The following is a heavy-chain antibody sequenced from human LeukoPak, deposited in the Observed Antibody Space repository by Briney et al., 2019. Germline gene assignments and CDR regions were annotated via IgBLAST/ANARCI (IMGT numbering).Heavy chain of an antibody. CDR1: GFTFSSYA. V-gene: IGHV3-21*01. J-gene: IGHJ4*02. CDR3: ARFHVDIVATIDY. Sequence: GGSLRLSCAASGFTFSSYAMNWVRQAPGKGLEWVSSISSSSSYIYYADSVKGRFTISRDNAKNSLYLQMNSLRAEDTAVYYCARFHVDIVATIDYWGQGTLVTVSS. CDR2: ISSSSSYI. D-gene: IGHD5-12*01.